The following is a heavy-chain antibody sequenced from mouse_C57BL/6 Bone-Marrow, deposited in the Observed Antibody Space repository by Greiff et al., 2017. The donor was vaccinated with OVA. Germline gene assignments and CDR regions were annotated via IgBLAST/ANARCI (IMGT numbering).Heavy chain of an antibody. J-gene: IGHJ3*01. Sequence: QVQLQQSGPELVKPGASVKLSCKASGYTFTSYDINWVKQRPGQGLEWIGWIYPRDGSTKYNEKFKGKATLTVDTSSSTAYMELHSLTSEDSAVYFCARSGGNYGVGFFAYWGQGTLVTVSA. CDR1: GYTFTSYD. D-gene: IGHD2-1*01. V-gene: IGHV1-85*01. CDR3: ARSGGNYGVGFFAY. CDR2: IYPRDGST.